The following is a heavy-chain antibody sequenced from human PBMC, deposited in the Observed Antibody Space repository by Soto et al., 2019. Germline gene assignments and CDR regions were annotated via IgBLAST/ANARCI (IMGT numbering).Heavy chain of an antibody. CDR3: SSVTYQPRALGLGY. J-gene: IGHJ4*02. D-gene: IGHD3-16*01. V-gene: IGHV3-66*01. CDR2: IYSGGST. CDR1: GFTVSSNY. Sequence: GGSLRLSCAASGFTVSSNYMSWVRQAPGKGLEWVSVIYSGGSTYYADSVKGRFTISRDNSKNTLYLQMNSLRAEDTAVYYCSSVTYQPRALGLGYWGQGTLVTVSS.